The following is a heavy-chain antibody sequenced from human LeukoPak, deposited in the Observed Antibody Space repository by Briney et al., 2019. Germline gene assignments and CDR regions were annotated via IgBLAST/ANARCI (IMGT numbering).Heavy chain of an antibody. CDR2: IYYTGST. V-gene: IGHV4-61*05. CDR1: GGSISSSNYY. J-gene: IGHJ3*02. Sequence: SETLSLTCTVSGGSISSSNYYRGWIRQPPGKGLEYIGYIYYTGSTNYNPSLKSRVTISVDTSKNQFSLKLSSVTAADTAVYYCARHAGYTSGRNAFDIWGQGTMVTVSS. D-gene: IGHD6-19*01. CDR3: ARHAGYTSGRNAFDI.